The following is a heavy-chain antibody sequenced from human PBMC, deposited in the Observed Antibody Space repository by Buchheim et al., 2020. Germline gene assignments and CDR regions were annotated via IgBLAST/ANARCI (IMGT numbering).Heavy chain of an antibody. J-gene: IGHJ5*02. Sequence: QVQLVESGGGVVQPGRSLRLSCAASGFTFSSYGMHWVRQAPGKGLEWVAVISYDGSNKYYADSVKGRFTISRDNSKNTLHLQMNSLRAEDTAVYYCAGKAWFDPWGQGTL. CDR1: GFTFSSYG. CDR2: ISYDGSNK. CDR3: AGKAWFDP. V-gene: IGHV3-30*03.